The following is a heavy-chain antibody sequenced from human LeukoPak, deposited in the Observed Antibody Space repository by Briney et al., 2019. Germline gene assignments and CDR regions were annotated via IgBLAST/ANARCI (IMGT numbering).Heavy chain of an antibody. J-gene: IGHJ6*02. CDR1: GFTFTSYA. V-gene: IGHV3-33*08. CDR2: IWYDGSNK. CDR3: ARENYGMDV. Sequence: GGSLRLSCATSGFTFTSYAMSWVRQAPGKGLEWVAVIWYDGSNKYYADSVKGRFTISRDNSKNTLYLQMNSLRAEDTAVYYCARENYGMDVWGQGTTVTVSS.